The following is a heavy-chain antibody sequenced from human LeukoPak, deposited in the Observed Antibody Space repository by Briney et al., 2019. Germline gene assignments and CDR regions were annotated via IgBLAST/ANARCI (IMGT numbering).Heavy chain of an antibody. CDR1: GYTFTGYY. V-gene: IGHV1-69*13. J-gene: IGHJ4*02. CDR2: IIPIFGTS. CDR3: AFEGYNYGYN. Sequence: SVKVSCKTSGYTFTGYYIRWVRQAPGQGLEWMGGIIPIFGTSNYAHKFQGRVTITADESTSTVYMELSSLRSDDTAIYYCAFEGYNYGYNWGQGTLVTVSS. D-gene: IGHD5-18*01.